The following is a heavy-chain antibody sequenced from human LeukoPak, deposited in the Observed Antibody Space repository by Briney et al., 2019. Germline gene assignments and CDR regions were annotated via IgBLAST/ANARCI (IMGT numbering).Heavy chain of an antibody. V-gene: IGHV1-18*01. CDR1: GYTFTSYG. D-gene: IGHD3-10*01. CDR3: AKELLLWFGELSGLDY. J-gene: IGHJ4*02. CDR2: ISAYNGNT. Sequence: ASVKVSCKASGYTFTSYGISWVRQAPGQGLEWMGWISAYNGNTNYAQKLQGRVTMTTDTSTSTAYMELRSLRSDDTAVYYCAKELLLWFGELSGLDYWGQGTLVTVSS.